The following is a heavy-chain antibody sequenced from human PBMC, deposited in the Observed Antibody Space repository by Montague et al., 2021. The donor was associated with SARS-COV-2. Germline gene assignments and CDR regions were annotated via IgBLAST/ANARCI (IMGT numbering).Heavy chain of an antibody. CDR1: GFAFSTYA. V-gene: IGHV3-23*01. CDR3: AKRPSGADY. D-gene: IGHD3-10*01. J-gene: IGHJ4*02. Sequence: SLRLSCAASGFAFSTYAMSWVRQAPGKGLEWVSSISKSGESTFYADSAKGRFTISRDNSKNTLYLQVNSLRAEDTAVYYCAKRPSGADYWGQGTLVTVSS. CDR2: ISKSGEST.